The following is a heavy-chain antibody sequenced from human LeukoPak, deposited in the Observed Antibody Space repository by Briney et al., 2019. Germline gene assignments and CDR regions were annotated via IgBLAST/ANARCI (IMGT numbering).Heavy chain of an antibody. Sequence: SETLSLTCAVYGGSFSGYYWSWIRQPPGKGLEWIGEINHSGSTNYNPSLKSRVTISVDTSNNQFSLKLSSVTAADTAVYYCARAVGAPVPFDYWGQGTLVTVSS. CDR1: GGSFSGYY. D-gene: IGHD1-26*01. V-gene: IGHV4-34*01. CDR3: ARAVGAPVPFDY. J-gene: IGHJ4*02. CDR2: INHSGST.